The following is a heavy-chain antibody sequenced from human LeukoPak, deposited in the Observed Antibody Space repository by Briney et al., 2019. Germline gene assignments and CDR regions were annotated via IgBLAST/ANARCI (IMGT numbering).Heavy chain of an antibody. CDR3: ARSHSGWQGHNNWFDP. CDR2: IYHTGST. D-gene: IGHD6-19*01. J-gene: IGHJ5*02. Sequence: SETLSLTCEVSGYSISSDKYWGWIRQPPGKGLEWIGSIYHTGSTYYNPSLKSRVPISVDTSKNQFSLRFTSVTAADTAVYYCARSHSGWQGHNNWFDPWGQGTLVTVSS. V-gene: IGHV4-38-2*01. CDR1: GYSISSDKY.